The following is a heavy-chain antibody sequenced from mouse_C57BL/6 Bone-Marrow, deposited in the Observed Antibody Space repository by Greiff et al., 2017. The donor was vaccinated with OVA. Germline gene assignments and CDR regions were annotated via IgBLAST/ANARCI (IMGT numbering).Heavy chain of an antibody. J-gene: IGHJ2*01. Sequence: QVQLQQPGAELVMPGASVKLSCKASGYTFTSYWMHWVKQRPGQGLEWIGEIDPSDGYTNYNQKFKGKATLTVDKSSSTAYMQLSSLTSEDSAVYYCATRYLCAVYYFDYGGQGTTLTVSS. CDR2: IDPSDGYT. CDR1: GYTFTSYW. V-gene: IGHV1-69*01. D-gene: IGHD1-1*01. CDR3: ATRYLCAVYYFDY.